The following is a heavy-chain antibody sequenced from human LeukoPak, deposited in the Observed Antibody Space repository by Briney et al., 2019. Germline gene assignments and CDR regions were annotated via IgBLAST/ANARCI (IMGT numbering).Heavy chain of an antibody. J-gene: IGHJ3*02. CDR1: GFTFSSYA. D-gene: IGHD3-3*01. CDR3: ARGFAIFGVVKGAFDI. V-gene: IGHV3-72*01. CDR2: TRNKANSYTT. Sequence: GGSLRLSCAASGFTFSSYAMSWVRQAPGKGLEWVGRTRNKANSYTTEYAASVKGRFTISRDDSKNSLYLQMNSLKTEDTAVYYCARGFAIFGVVKGAFDIWGQGTMVTVSS.